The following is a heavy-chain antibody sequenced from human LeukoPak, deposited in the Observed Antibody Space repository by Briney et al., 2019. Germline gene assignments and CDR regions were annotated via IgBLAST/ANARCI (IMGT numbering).Heavy chain of an antibody. CDR3: ASQGYDSSGYAFDI. V-gene: IGHV4-59*01. Sequence: SETLSLTCTVSGGSISSYYWSWIRQPPGKGLEWIGYIYYSGSTNYSPSLKSRVTISVDTSKNQFSLKLSSVTAADTAVYYCASQGYDSSGYAFDIWGQGTMVTVSS. CDR2: IYYSGST. J-gene: IGHJ3*02. CDR1: GGSISSYY. D-gene: IGHD3-22*01.